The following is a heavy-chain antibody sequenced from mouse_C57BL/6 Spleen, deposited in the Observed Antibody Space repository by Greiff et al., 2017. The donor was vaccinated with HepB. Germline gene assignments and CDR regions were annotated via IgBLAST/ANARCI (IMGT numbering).Heavy chain of an antibody. V-gene: IGHV1-64*01. CDR2: IHPNSGST. J-gene: IGHJ1*03. D-gene: IGHD1-1*01. CDR1: GYTFTSYW. Sequence: VQLQQPGAELVKPGASVKLSCKASGYTFTSYWMHWVKQRPGQGLEWIGMIHPNSGSTNYNEKFKSKATLTVDKSSSTAYMQLSSLTSEDSAVYYCARRYYGSSYIWYFDVWGTGTTVTVSS. CDR3: ARRYYGSSYIWYFDV.